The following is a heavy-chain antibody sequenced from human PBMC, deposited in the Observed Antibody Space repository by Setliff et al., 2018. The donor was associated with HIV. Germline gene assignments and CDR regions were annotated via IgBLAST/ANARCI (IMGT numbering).Heavy chain of an antibody. CDR1: GYSFTSYW. CDR2: IYPGDSVT. CDR3: TRRRRAPGTESLEAY. J-gene: IGHJ4*02. D-gene: IGHD1-26*01. V-gene: IGHV5-51*01. Sequence: GESLKISCRVSGYSFTSYWIGWVRQMPGKGLEWMGVIYPGDSVTRYSPSFQGQVSISADTSITTAYLQWSSLKASDTAIYYCTRRRRAPGTESLEAYWGQGTLVTVSS.